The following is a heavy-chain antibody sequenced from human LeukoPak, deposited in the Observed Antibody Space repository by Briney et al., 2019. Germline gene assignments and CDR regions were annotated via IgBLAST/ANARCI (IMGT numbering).Heavy chain of an antibody. D-gene: IGHD3-22*01. CDR3: AGEYYYDSSGYYRGSWSDP. V-gene: IGHV3-11*01. CDR1: GFTFSDYY. J-gene: IGHJ5*02. Sequence: MPGGSLRLSCAASGFTFSDYYMSWIRQAPGKGLEWVSYISSSGSTIYYADSVKGRFTISRDNAKNSLYLQMNSLRAEDTAVYYCAGEYYYDSSGYYRGSWSDPWGQGTLVTVSS. CDR2: ISSSGSTI.